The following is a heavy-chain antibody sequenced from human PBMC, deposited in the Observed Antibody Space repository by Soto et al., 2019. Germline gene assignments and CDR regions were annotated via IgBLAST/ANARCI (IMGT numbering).Heavy chain of an antibody. CDR2: IIPIFGTA. J-gene: IGHJ6*02. CDR1: GGTFSSYA. V-gene: IGHV1-69*13. CDR3: ARDNDFWSGYAPDYYYYGMDV. Sequence: ASVKVSCTASGGTFSSYAISWVRQAPGQGLEWMGGIIPIFGTANYAQKFQGRVTITADESTSTAYMELSSLRSEDTAVYYCARDNDFWSGYAPDYYYYGMDVWGQGTTVTVSS. D-gene: IGHD3-3*01.